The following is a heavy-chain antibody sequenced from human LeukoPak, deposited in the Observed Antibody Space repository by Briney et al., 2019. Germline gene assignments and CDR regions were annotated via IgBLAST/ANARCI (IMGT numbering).Heavy chain of an antibody. Sequence: GASVKVSCKASGGTFSSYTITWVRQAPGQGLEWMGRLIPILGIANYAQKFQGRVTITADKSTSTAYMELSSLRSEDSAVYYCARSLDYYDSSGSQGQIDYWGQGTLVTVSS. V-gene: IGHV1-69*02. D-gene: IGHD3-22*01. CDR3: ARSLDYYDSSGSQGQIDY. CDR2: LIPILGIA. J-gene: IGHJ4*02. CDR1: GGTFSSYT.